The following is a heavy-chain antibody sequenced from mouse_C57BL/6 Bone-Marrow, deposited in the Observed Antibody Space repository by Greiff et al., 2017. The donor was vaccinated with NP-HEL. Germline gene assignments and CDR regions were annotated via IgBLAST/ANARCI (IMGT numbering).Heavy chain of an antibody. V-gene: IGHV1-67*01. Sequence: VQRVESGPELVRPGVSVKISCKGSGYTFTDYAMHWVKQSHAKSLEWIGVISTYYGDASYNQKFKDKATMTVDKSSSTAYMELARLTSEDSAVYYCASPLLLPHYFDYWGQGTTLTVSS. CDR2: ISTYYGDA. CDR1: GYTFTDYA. CDR3: ASPLLLPHYFDY. D-gene: IGHD1-1*01. J-gene: IGHJ2*01.